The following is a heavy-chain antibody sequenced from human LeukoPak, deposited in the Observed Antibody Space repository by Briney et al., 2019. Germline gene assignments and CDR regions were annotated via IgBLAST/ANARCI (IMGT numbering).Heavy chain of an antibody. V-gene: IGHV3-23*01. J-gene: IGHJ5*02. CDR2: ISRSGGST. Sequence: GGSLRLSCAASGFTFSTNGMSWVRHAPGKGLECVSGISRSGGSTYYADSVKGRFNLSRDNSKNTMYLQMNSLRGEDTAVYYCAKTGSTVTALNWFDPWGQGTLVTVSS. CDR3: AKTGSTVTALNWFDP. D-gene: IGHD4-17*01. CDR1: GFTFSTNG.